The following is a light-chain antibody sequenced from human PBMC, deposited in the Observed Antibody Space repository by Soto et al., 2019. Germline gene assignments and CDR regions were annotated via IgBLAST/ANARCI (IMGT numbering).Light chain of an antibody. V-gene: IGKV3-20*01. CDR2: GAS. Sequence: EIVLTQSPGTLSLSPGERATLSCRATQIISSNYLAWYQQKPGQAPRLLIYGASSRATDIPDRFTGSGSGTDFTLTISRLEPEDFAVYYCQQFSSYPLTFGGGTKVDIK. CDR1: QIISSNY. J-gene: IGKJ4*01. CDR3: QQFSSYPLT.